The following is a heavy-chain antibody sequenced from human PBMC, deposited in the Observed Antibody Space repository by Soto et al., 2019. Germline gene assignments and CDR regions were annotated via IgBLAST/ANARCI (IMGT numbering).Heavy chain of an antibody. CDR1: GYTFTSYD. Sequence: GASVKVSCKASGYTFTSYDINWVRQATGQGLEWMGWMNPNSGNTGYAQKFQGRVTMTRNTSISTAYMELSSLRSEDTAVYYCARVASRSDVVHYYYYIYFSGKRTSVTVSS. J-gene: IGHJ6*03. CDR2: MNPNSGNT. V-gene: IGHV1-8*01. CDR3: ARVASRSDVVHYYYYIYF. D-gene: IGHD6-6*01.